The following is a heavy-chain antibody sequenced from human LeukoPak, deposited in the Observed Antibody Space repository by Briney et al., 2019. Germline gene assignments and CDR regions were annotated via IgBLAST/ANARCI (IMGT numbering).Heavy chain of an antibody. Sequence: GGSLRLSCAASGFTFSSYAMSWVRQAPGKGLEWVSAISGSGGSTYYADSVKGRFTISRDNSKNTLYLQMNSLRAEDTAVYYCAKFIAVAGTGYYFDYWGQGTLVTVSS. V-gene: IGHV3-23*01. CDR3: AKFIAVAGTGYYFDY. J-gene: IGHJ4*02. CDR1: GFTFSSYA. CDR2: ISGSGGST. D-gene: IGHD6-13*01.